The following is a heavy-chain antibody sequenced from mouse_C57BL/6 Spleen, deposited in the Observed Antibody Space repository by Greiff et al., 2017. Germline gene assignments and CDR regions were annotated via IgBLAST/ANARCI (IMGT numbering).Heavy chain of an antibody. Sequence: QVQLQQPGAELVRPGSSVKLSCKASGYTFTSYWMDWVKQRPGQGLEWIGNIYPSDSETHYNQKFKDKATLTVDKSSSTAYMQLSSLTSEDSAVYYCARTYYDYDDYAMDYWGQGTSVTVSS. CDR1: GYTFTSYW. J-gene: IGHJ4*01. CDR2: IYPSDSET. CDR3: ARTYYDYDDYAMDY. V-gene: IGHV1-61*01. D-gene: IGHD2-4*01.